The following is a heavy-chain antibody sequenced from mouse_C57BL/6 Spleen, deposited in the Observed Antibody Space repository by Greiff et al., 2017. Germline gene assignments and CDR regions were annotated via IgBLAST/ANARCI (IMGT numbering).Heavy chain of an antibody. CDR1: GYTFTDYE. V-gene: IGHV1-15*01. CDR2: IDPETGGT. D-gene: IGHD1-1*01. CDR3: TRRDYGSSGGFAY. J-gene: IGHJ3*01. Sequence: VKLMESGAELVRPGASVTLSCKASGYTFTDYEMHWVKQTPVHGLEWIGAIDPETGGTAYNQKFKGKAILTADKSSSTAYMELRSLTSGDSAVYYCTRRDYGSSGGFAYWGQGTLVTVSA.